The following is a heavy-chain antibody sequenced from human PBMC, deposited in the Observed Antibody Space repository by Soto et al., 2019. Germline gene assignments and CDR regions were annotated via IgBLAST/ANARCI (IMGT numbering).Heavy chain of an antibody. V-gene: IGHV2-5*02. CDR1: GFSLSTSGVG. CDR2: IYWDDGK. J-gene: IGHJ4*02. Sequence: SGPTLVNPTQTLTLTCTFSGFSLSTSGVGVAWIRQPPGKALEWLALIYWDDGKRYSPSLKTRLNITKDTSKNQVVLTLTNMDPVDTATYYCAHRPAYDISFCYYPVDDWGQRSLVT. CDR3: AHRPAYDISFCYYPVDD. D-gene: IGHD3-9*01.